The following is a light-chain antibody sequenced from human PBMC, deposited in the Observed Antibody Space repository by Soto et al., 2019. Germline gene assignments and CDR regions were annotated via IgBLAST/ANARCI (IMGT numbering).Light chain of an antibody. J-gene: IGKJ1*01. CDR3: QQYHTTSWT. CDR2: WAS. Sequence: IVITKSTETLAVSLGETASVNCKSSQSLFYSSNNKNYLAWYQHKPGQSPKLLIYWASTRESGVPDRFSGSGSGTDFTLTISSLQEEDVAVYYCQQYHTTSWTFGQGTKVDI. V-gene: IGKV4-1*01. CDR1: QSLFYSSNNKNY.